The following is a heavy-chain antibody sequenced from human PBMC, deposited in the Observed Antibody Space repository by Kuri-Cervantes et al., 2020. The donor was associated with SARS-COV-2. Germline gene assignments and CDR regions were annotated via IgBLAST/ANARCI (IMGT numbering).Heavy chain of an antibody. V-gene: IGHV1-2*02. Sequence: ASVKVSCKAFGGTFSSYAISWVRQAPGQGLEWMGWINPNSGGTNYAQKFQGRVTMTRDTSISTAYMELSRLRSDDTAVYYCARVLGSSTSCYWDWGQGTLVTVSS. CDR2: INPNSGGT. J-gene: IGHJ4*02. CDR3: ARVLGSSTSCYWD. CDR1: GGTFSSYA. D-gene: IGHD2-2*01.